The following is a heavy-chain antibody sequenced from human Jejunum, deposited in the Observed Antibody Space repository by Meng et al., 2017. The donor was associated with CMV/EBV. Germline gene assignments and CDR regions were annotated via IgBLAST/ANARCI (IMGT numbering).Heavy chain of an antibody. CDR2: ISVSGGST. CDR3: AKDVAVVLAAAMNY. CDR1: GFTFSSSA. V-gene: IGHV3-23*01. D-gene: IGHD2-2*01. Sequence: SGFTFSSSAMTGVRQAPGKGLEWVSSISVSGGSTYYADSVKGRFTISRDNSKNMLYLQMDSLRAEDTAIYYCAKDVAVVLAAAMNYWGQGTLVTVSS. J-gene: IGHJ4*02.